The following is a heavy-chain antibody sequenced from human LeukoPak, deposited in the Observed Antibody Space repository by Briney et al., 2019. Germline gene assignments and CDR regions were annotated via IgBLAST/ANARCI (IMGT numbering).Heavy chain of an antibody. CDR2: IIRSGGST. CDR1: GFTFYNYA. CDR3: AKDLTLYGDFPYFDY. V-gene: IGHV3-23*01. J-gene: IGHJ4*02. Sequence: GGSLRLSCVASGFTFYNYAMCWVRPAPGKGLEWVSAIIRSGGSTYYADSVKGRFTISRDNSKNTLYLQMNSLRAEDTAVYYCAKDLTLYGDFPYFDYWGQGTLVTVSS. D-gene: IGHD2-21*01.